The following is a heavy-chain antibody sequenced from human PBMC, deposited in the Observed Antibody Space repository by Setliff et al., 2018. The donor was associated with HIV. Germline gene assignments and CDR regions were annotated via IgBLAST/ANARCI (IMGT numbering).Heavy chain of an antibody. Sequence: ASVKVSCKASGYTFTSYAMHWVRQAPGQRLEWMGWINAGNGNTKYSQKFQGRVTITRDTSASTAYMELSSLRSEDTAVYYCAREGKFRYYYYMEVWGKGTTVTVSS. D-gene: IGHD3-10*01. CDR3: AREGKFRYYYYMEV. V-gene: IGHV1-3*01. J-gene: IGHJ6*03. CDR1: GYTFTSYA. CDR2: INAGNGNT.